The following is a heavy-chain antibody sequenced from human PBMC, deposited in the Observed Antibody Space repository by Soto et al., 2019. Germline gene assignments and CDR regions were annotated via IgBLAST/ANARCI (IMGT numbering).Heavy chain of an antibody. CDR1: GGSISSSSYY. Sequence: QLQLQESGPGLVKPSETLSLTCTVSGGSISSSSYYWGWIRQPPGKGLEWIGSIYYSGSTYYNPSLKSRVTISVDTSKNQFSLKLSSVTAADTAVYYCARLYYYDSSGYRRPAYYFDYWGQGTLVTVSS. D-gene: IGHD3-22*01. CDR2: IYYSGST. CDR3: ARLYYYDSSGYRRPAYYFDY. V-gene: IGHV4-39*01. J-gene: IGHJ4*02.